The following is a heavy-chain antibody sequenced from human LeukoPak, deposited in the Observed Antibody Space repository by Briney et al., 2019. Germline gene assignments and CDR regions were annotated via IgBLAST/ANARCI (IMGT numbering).Heavy chain of an antibody. V-gene: IGHV1-69*05. CDR3: FALSSRKIKSNFDY. J-gene: IGHJ4*02. CDR2: IIPIFGTA. CDR1: GGTFSSYA. D-gene: IGHD6-13*01. Sequence: SVKVSSKASGGTFSSYAISWVRQAPGQGLEWMGGIIPIFGTANYAQKFQGRVTITTDESTSTAYMELSSLRSEDTAVYYCFALSSRKIKSNFDYWGQGTLVTVSS.